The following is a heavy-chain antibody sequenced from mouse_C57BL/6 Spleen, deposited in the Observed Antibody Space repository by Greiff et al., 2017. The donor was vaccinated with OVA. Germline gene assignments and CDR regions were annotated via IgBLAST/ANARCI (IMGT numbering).Heavy chain of an antibody. J-gene: IGHJ3*01. Sequence: QVHVKQPGTELVKPGASVKLSCKASGYTFTSYWMHWVKQRPGQGLEWIGNINPSNGGTNYNEKFKSKATLTVDKSSSTAYMQLSSLTSEDSAVYYCARGYGNYVGFAYWGQGTLVTVSA. V-gene: IGHV1-53*01. D-gene: IGHD2-1*01. CDR3: ARGYGNYVGFAY. CDR1: GYTFTSYW. CDR2: INPSNGGT.